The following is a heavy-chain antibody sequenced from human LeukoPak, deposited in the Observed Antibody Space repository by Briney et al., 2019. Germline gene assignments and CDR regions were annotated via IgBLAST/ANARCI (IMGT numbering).Heavy chain of an antibody. CDR1: GGTFSSYA. J-gene: IGHJ6*03. V-gene: IGHV1-69*13. Sequence: GASVKVSCKASGGTFSSYAISWVRQAPGQGLEWMGGIIPIFGTANYAQKFQGRVTITADESTSTAYMELSSLRSEDTAVYYCAGPQTPGSTGCPHYYYPYWAVGGKGTTVTISS. CDR3: AGPQTPGSTGCPHYYYPYWAV. CDR2: IIPIFGTA. D-gene: IGHD6-25*01.